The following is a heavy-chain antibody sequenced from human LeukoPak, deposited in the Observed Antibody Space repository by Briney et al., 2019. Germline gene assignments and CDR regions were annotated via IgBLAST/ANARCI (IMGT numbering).Heavy chain of an antibody. J-gene: IGHJ6*04. CDR1: GFTFSSYA. CDR3: ARDNRAWVFGVSPRGV. Sequence: PGGSLRLSCAASGFTFSSYAMSWVRQAPGKGLEWVSYISSSSSTIYYADSVKGRFTISRDNAKNSLYLQMNSLRAEDTAVYYCARDNRAWVFGVSPRGVWGKGTTVTVSS. CDR2: ISSSSSTI. D-gene: IGHD3-3*01. V-gene: IGHV3-48*01.